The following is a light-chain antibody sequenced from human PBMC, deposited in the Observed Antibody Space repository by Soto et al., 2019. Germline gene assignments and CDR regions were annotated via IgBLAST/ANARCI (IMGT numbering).Light chain of an antibody. V-gene: IGKV1-5*01. J-gene: IGKJ3*01. CDR3: QQYNSYAQFT. Sequence: IQMTQSPATLSASVGDRVTITCRASQSISSWLAWYQQKPGKAPKLLIYDASSLESGVPSRFSGSGSGTEFTLTISSLQPDDFATYYCQQYNSYAQFTFGPGTKVDIK. CDR2: DAS. CDR1: QSISSW.